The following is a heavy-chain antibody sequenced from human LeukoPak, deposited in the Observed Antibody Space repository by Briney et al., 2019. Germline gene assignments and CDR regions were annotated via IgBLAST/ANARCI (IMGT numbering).Heavy chain of an antibody. Sequence: GGSLRLSCAASGFTFSSYSMNWVRQAPGKGLEWVSSIRSVSSYIYYADSVKGRFTISRDNSKNTLYLQMNSLRAEDTAVYYCAKLPRGYCSSTSCPNWFDSWGQGSLVTVSS. CDR2: IRSVSSYI. CDR1: GFTFSSYS. J-gene: IGHJ5*01. CDR3: AKLPRGYCSSTSCPNWFDS. D-gene: IGHD2-2*01. V-gene: IGHV3-21*04.